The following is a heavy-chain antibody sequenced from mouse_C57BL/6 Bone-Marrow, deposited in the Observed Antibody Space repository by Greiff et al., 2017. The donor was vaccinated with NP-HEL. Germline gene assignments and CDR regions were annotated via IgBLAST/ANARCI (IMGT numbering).Heavy chain of an antibody. J-gene: IGHJ2*01. V-gene: IGHV2-9-1*01. CDR2: IWTGGGT. CDR3: ARNSVYYYGSSYDFDY. Sequence: VKLVESGPGLVAPSQSLSITCTVSGFSLTSYAISWVRQPPGKGLEWLGVIWTGGGTNYNSALKSRLSISKDNSKSQVFLKMNSLQTDDTARYYCARNSVYYYGSSYDFDYWGQGTTLTVSS. D-gene: IGHD1-1*01. CDR1: GFSLTSYA.